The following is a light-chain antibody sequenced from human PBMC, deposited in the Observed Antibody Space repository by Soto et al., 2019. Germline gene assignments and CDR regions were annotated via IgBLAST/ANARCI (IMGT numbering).Light chain of an antibody. CDR3: QQRASWPPFT. Sequence: EIVLAQSPATLSLSPGERDTLSCRASQDISHFLAWYQQRPGQAPRLLIYDASNRATGIPARFSGRGSGTDFTLTIVGLEPEDFAIYYCQQRASWPPFTFGQGTKLEV. V-gene: IGKV3-11*01. CDR2: DAS. CDR1: QDISHF. J-gene: IGKJ2*01.